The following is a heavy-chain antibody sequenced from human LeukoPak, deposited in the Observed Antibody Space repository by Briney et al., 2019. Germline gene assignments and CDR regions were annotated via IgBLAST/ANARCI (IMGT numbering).Heavy chain of an antibody. J-gene: IGHJ4*02. D-gene: IGHD3-9*01. CDR2: ISSSSSPI. CDR1: GFTFSNYD. CDR3: TRGGSELGIIDS. Sequence: GGSPRLSCTASGFTFSNYDMNWVRQTPGEGLEWVSYISSSSSPIYYAGSVKGRFTISRDNAKNSLYLQMNSLRAEDTALYYCTRGGSELGIIDSWGQGTLVTVSS. V-gene: IGHV3-48*01.